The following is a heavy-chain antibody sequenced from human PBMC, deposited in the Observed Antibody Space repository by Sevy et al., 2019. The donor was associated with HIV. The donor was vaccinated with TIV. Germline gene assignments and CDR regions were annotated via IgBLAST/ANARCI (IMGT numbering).Heavy chain of an antibody. CDR1: GGSITSLY. J-gene: IGHJ4*02. CDR2: IYYNGHI. CDR3: AGENAWGRGYS. Sequence: SESLSLTCAASGGSITSLYWNWVRQPPGKGLEWVANIYYNGHINYNPSLKRRVTILLDTSKNQFSRRLSSVTAADTAMYYCAGENAWGRGYSWGQGTLVTVSS. V-gene: IGHV4-59*08. D-gene: IGHD1-26*01.